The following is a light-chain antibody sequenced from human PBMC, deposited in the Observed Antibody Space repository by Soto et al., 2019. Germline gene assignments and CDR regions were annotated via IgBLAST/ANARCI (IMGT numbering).Light chain of an antibody. CDR3: SSYTSSSPYV. J-gene: IGLJ1*01. CDR1: RSNIGAGYD. Sequence: QSVLTQPPSVSGATGQRVTISCTGSRSNIGAGYDVHWYQHFPGTSPKLIIHANTDRPSGVPDRFSGSKSGTSASLAIAGLQAEDEADYYCSSYTSSSPYVFGTGTKLTVL. V-gene: IGLV1-40*01. CDR2: ANT.